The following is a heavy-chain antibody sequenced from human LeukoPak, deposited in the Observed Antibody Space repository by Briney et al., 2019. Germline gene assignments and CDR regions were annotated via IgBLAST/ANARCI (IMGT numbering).Heavy chain of an antibody. D-gene: IGHD3-10*01. CDR2: ISSSSSYI. CDR3: ARASSMVRGVITLMDV. V-gene: IGHV3-21*01. Sequence: GGSLRLSFAASGFTFSSYSMNWVRQAPGKGLEWVSSISSSSSYIYYADSVKGRFTISRDNAKNSLYLQMNSLRAEDTAVYYCARASSMVRGVITLMDVWGKGTTVTVSS. CDR1: GFTFSSYS. J-gene: IGHJ6*03.